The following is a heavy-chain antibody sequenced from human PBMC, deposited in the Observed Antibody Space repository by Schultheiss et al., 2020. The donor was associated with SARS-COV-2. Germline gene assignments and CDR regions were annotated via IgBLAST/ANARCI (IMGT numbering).Heavy chain of an antibody. J-gene: IGHJ6*02. CDR1: GFTFSDYY. Sequence: GGSLRLSCAASGFTFSDYYMSWIRQAPGKGLEWVSYISSSSYTNYADSVKGRFTISRDNAKNSLYLQMNSLRAEDTAVYYCARDYYYYGMDVWGQGTTVTVSS. CDR2: ISSSSYT. V-gene: IGHV3-11*06. CDR3: ARDYYYYGMDV.